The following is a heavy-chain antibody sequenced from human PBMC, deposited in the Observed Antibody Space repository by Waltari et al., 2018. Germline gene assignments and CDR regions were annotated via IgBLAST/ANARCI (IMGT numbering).Heavy chain of an antibody. V-gene: IGHV3-9*03. Sequence: EVQLVESGGGLVQPGRSLRLSCAASGFTFDDYAMHWVRQAPGQGLEWVSGISWNSGSIGYADSVKGRFTISRDNAKNSLYLQMNSLRAEDMALYYCAKDRDCSSTSCYGDLGLSFDYWGQGTLVTVSS. CDR1: GFTFDDYA. CDR2: ISWNSGSI. J-gene: IGHJ4*02. CDR3: AKDRDCSSTSCYGDLGLSFDY. D-gene: IGHD2-2*01.